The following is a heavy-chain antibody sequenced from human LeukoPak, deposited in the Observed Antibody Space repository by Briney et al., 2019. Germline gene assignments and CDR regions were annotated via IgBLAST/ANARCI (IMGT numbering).Heavy chain of an antibody. CDR3: ARDQIITGQWLAPWYYYYYMDV. V-gene: IGHV1-18*01. J-gene: IGHJ6*03. D-gene: IGHD6-19*01. CDR1: GYTFTSYG. Sequence: GASVKVSCKASGYTFTSYGISWVRQAPGQGLEWMGWISAYNGNTNYAQKLQGRVTMTTDTSTSTAYMELRSLRSDDTAVYYCARDQIITGQWLAPWYYYYYMDVWGKGTTVTVSS. CDR2: ISAYNGNT.